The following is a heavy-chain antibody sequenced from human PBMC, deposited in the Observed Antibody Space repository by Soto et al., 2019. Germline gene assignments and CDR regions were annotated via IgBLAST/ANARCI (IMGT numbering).Heavy chain of an antibody. J-gene: IGHJ6*02. CDR1: GGTFSSYA. Sequence: QVQLVQSGAEVKKPGSSVKVSCKASGGTFSSYAISWVRQAPGQGLEWMGGIIPIFGTGNYAQKFQGRVTISADQCTSSDYMELSSLRSEATAVYYCASKVLLYSSSSGSLLGGMDVWGQGTTVTVSS. CDR3: ASKVLLYSSSSGSLLGGMDV. CDR2: IIPIFGTG. D-gene: IGHD6-6*01. V-gene: IGHV1-69*01.